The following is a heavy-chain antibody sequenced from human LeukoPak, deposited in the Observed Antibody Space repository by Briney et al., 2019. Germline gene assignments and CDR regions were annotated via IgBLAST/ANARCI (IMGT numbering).Heavy chain of an antibody. Sequence: PAGGSLRLSGAASGFTFSSKTYWMHGVRQAPGKGRVWVSRSTYAGHSTNYAASVKARSTPSRDTARNTLHLQLTSLRAKDTAVYYCARHTTDRPNLIAHCGQGTLATVSS. CDR2: STYAGHST. CDR3: ARHTTDRPNLIAH. CDR1: GFTFSSKTYW. V-gene: IGHV3-74*01. J-gene: IGHJ4*02. D-gene: IGHD6-6*01.